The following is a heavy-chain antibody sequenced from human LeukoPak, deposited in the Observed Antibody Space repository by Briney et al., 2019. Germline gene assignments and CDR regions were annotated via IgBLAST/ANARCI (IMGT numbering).Heavy chain of an antibody. V-gene: IGHV3-48*03. CDR1: GFTFSSYE. CDR2: IGSSGGSR. J-gene: IGHJ3*02. D-gene: IGHD5-24*01. Sequence: GGSLRLSCAASGFTFSSYEMDWVRRAPGKGLEWVSYIGSSGGSRYYADSVKGRFTSSRDNAKNSLYLQMNSLRAEDTAVYYCAREDGDAFDIWGQGTVVSVSS. CDR3: AREDGDAFDI.